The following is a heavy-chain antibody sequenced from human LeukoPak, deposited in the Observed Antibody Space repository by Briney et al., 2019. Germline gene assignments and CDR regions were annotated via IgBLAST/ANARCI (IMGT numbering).Heavy chain of an antibody. Sequence: SQTLSLTCTVSGASISSGDYFWTWIRQPPGKGLEWIGYIFDSGRTDFNPSLKSRVTISVDRPKNQFSLKLSSVTAADTAVYYCARAPSDDAFDIWGQGTMVTASS. J-gene: IGHJ3*02. D-gene: IGHD3-10*01. CDR1: GASISSGDYF. CDR3: ARAPSDDAFDI. V-gene: IGHV4-30-2*01. CDR2: IFDSGRT.